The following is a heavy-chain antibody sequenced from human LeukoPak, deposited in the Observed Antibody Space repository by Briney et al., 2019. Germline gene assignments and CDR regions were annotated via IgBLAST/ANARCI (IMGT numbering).Heavy chain of an antibody. CDR2: LNPNSGGT. D-gene: IGHD2-2*01. Sequence: GASVKVSCKASGYTFTGYYMLWVRQAPGQGLEWMGWLNPNSGGTNYAQKFQGRVTMTRDTSISTPYMELSRLRSDDTAVYYCATLCSSTSCKDPRFDYWGQGTLVTVSS. CDR3: ATLCSSTSCKDPRFDY. CDR1: GYTFTGYY. J-gene: IGHJ4*02. V-gene: IGHV1-2*02.